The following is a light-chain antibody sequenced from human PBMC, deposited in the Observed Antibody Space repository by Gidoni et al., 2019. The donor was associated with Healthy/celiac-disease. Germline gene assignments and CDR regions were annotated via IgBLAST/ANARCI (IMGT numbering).Light chain of an antibody. Sequence: DIQRTQAPSTLSASVGDRVTSTCRSSQSISSWLAWYQQKPGKAPKLLIYKASSLESGVPSRFSGSGSGTEFTLTISSLQPDDFATYYCQQYYSYSYTFGQGTKLEIK. CDR2: KAS. V-gene: IGKV1-5*03. CDR3: QQYYSYSYT. CDR1: QSISSW. J-gene: IGKJ2*01.